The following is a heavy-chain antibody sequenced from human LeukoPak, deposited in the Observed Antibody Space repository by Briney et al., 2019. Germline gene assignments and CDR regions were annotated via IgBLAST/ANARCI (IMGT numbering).Heavy chain of an antibody. CDR3: ARSYDSSGYGMDV. CDR2: INPNSGGT. D-gene: IGHD3-22*01. J-gene: IGHJ6*02. Sequence: GASVKVSCKASGYTFTGYCMHWVRQAPGQGLEWMGWINPNSGGTNYAQKFQGWVTMTRDTSISTAYMELSRLRSDDTAVYYCARSYDSSGYGMDVWGQGTTVTVSS. V-gene: IGHV1-2*04. CDR1: GYTFTGYC.